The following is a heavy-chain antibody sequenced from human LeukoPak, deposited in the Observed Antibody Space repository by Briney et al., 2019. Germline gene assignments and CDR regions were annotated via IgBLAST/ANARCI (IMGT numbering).Heavy chain of an antibody. Sequence: AASVKVSCKTSGYNFNRYTITWVRQAPGQGLEWMGWVSTSNGDTSYADKFQGRVTMTTETDTKTAYMELRRLRSGDTAMYFCARVSDTSMVTPGFDSWGQGTLVTVSS. CDR1: GYNFNRYT. J-gene: IGHJ4*02. D-gene: IGHD5-18*01. CDR3: ARVSDTSMVTPGFDS. CDR2: VSTSNGDT. V-gene: IGHV1-18*01.